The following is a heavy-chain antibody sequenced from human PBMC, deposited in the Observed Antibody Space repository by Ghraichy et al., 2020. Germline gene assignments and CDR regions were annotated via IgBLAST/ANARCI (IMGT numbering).Heavy chain of an antibody. CDR2: IYYSGTT. J-gene: IGHJ2*01. D-gene: IGHD5-12*01. V-gene: IGHV4-30-4*01. CDR3: ARAGSDRGNWYFDL. Sequence: SETLSPTCTVSGGSLSSGHYYWSWIRQPPGKGLEWIGYIYYSGTTYYNPSLKSRITISLDTSKNQFSLKLSSVTAADTAVYYCARAGSDRGNWYFDLWGRGTLVTVSS. CDR1: GGSLSSGHYY.